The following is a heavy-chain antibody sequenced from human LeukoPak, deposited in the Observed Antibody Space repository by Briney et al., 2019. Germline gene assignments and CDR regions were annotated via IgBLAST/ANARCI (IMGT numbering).Heavy chain of an antibody. J-gene: IGHJ6*02. Sequence: PSETPSLTCAVYGGSFSGYYWSWIRQPPGKGLEWIGEINHSGSTNYNPSLKSRVTISVDTSKNQFSLKLSSVTAADTAVYYCARDYSGSYSLYYYYYYGMDVWGQGTTVTVSS. CDR3: ARDYSGSYSLYYYYYYGMDV. CDR2: INHSGST. V-gene: IGHV4-34*01. D-gene: IGHD1-26*01. CDR1: GGSFSGYY.